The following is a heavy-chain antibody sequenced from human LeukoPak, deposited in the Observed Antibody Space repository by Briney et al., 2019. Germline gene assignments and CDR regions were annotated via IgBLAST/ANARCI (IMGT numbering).Heavy chain of an antibody. CDR2: FYYSGGT. J-gene: IGHJ6*03. D-gene: IGHD2-2*02. CDR3: ARRWQDIVVVPAAIRGFQDYYNYMDV. CDR1: GVSVSNHY. V-gene: IGHV4-59*02. Sequence: SETLSLTCSVSGVSVSNHYWSWIRQPPGKGLEWIGWFYYSGGTYFNPSLGSRVTISADTSRNHLSLNLRSLTAADTAVYYCARRWQDIVVVPAAIRGFQDYYNYMDVWGKGTTVTVSS.